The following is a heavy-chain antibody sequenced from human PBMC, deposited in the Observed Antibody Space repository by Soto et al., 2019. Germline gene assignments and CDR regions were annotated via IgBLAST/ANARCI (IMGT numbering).Heavy chain of an antibody. D-gene: IGHD4-17*01. J-gene: IGHJ5*02. CDR3: VRDGSKTLRDCFDP. V-gene: IGHV4-4*07. CDR2: VYATGTS. Sequence: QVQVQESGPGLVKPSETLSLTCSVSGGSMSKFYWSWIRKTAGKGLEWMGRVYATGTSDYNPSLRSRIAMSVDISKKTFSLRLRSVTAADTGVYYWVRDGSKTLRDCFDPRGQGILVTVSS. CDR1: GGSMSKFY.